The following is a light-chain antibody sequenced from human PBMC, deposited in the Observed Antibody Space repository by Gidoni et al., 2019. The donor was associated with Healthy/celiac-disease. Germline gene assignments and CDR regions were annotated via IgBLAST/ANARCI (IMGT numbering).Light chain of an antibody. CDR2: GNS. CDR1: SSNIGAGYD. CDR3: QSYDSSLSGYV. J-gene: IGLJ1*01. V-gene: IGLV1-40*01. Sequence: QPPSVSEAPGQRVTISCTGSSSNIGAGYDVHWYQQLPGTAPKLLIYGNSNRPSGVPDRFSGSKSGTSASLAITGLQAEDEADYYCQSYDSSLSGYVFGTGTKVTVL.